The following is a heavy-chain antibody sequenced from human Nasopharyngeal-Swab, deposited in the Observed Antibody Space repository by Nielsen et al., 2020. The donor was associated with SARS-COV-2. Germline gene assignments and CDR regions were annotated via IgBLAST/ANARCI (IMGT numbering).Heavy chain of an antibody. CDR3: ATHYYDSSGYYYWFDP. D-gene: IGHD3-22*01. V-gene: IGHV4-39*01. CDR1: GGSISSSSYY. J-gene: IGHJ5*02. CDR2: IYYSGRT. Sequence: SETLSLTCTVSGGSISSSSYYWGWIRQPPGKGLEWIGSIYYSGRTYYSPSLKSRVTISVDTSKNQFSLKLSSVTAADTAVYYCATHYYDSSGYYYWFDPWGQGTLVTVSS.